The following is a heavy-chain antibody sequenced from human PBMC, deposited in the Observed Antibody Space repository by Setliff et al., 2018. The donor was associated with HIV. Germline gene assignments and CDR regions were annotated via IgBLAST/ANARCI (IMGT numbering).Heavy chain of an antibody. V-gene: IGHV1-69*13. CDR2: IIPIFGTT. J-gene: IGHJ3*02. CDR3: AMSMTTYPVSRAFDI. CDR1: GDTFSSYA. D-gene: IGHD4-4*01. Sequence: SVKVSCKVSGDTFSSYAISWVRQAPGQGLEWMGGIIPIFGTTNYAQKFQGRVTITADESTSTAYMELSSLRSEDTAVYYCAMSMTTYPVSRAFDIWGQGTMVTVSS.